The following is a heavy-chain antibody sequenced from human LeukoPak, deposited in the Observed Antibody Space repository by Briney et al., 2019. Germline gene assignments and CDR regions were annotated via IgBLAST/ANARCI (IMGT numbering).Heavy chain of an antibody. D-gene: IGHD3-9*01. CDR1: GFTFSSYS. CDR3: ARPYYDILTGYYGGNYDAFDI. J-gene: IGHJ3*02. V-gene: IGHV3-48*04. Sequence: GGSLRLSCAASGFTFSSYSMNWVRQAPGKGLEWVSYISSSSSTIYYADSVKGRFTISRDNAKNSLYLQMNSLRAEDTAVYYCARPYYDILTGYYGGNYDAFDIWGQGTMVTVSS. CDR2: ISSSSSTI.